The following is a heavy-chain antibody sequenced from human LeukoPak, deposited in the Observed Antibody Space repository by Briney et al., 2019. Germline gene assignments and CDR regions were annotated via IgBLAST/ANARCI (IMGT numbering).Heavy chain of an antibody. Sequence: GGSLRLSCAPSGFTFNSYWVSGFRQAPGKGLEWVANIKQDGSEKYYVDSVKGRFTISRDNAKNSLYLQMNSLRAEDTAVYYCARETARKYCSSTSCRDTKNRNFDYWGQGTLVTVSS. D-gene: IGHD2-2*01. CDR2: IKQDGSEK. CDR3: ARETARKYCSSTSCRDTKNRNFDY. CDR1: GFTFNSYW. V-gene: IGHV3-7*01. J-gene: IGHJ4*02.